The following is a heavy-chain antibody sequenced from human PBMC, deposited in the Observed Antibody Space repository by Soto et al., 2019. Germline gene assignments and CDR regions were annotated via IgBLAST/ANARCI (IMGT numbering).Heavy chain of an antibody. CDR3: ARGAMVRGRGQRYYYYYMDV. Sequence: SETLSLTCTVSGGSISSGGYYWSWIRQHPGKGLEWIGYIYYSGSTYYNPSLKSRVTISVDTSKNQFSLKLSSVTAADTAVYYCARGAMVRGRGQRYYYYYMDVWGKGTTVTVSS. CDR1: GGSISSGGYY. CDR2: IYYSGST. V-gene: IGHV4-31*03. J-gene: IGHJ6*03. D-gene: IGHD3-10*01.